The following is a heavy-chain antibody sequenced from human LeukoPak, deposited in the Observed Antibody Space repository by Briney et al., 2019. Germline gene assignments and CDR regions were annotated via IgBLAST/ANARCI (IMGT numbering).Heavy chain of an antibody. D-gene: IGHD4-11*01. Sequence: GGSLGLSCAASGFTFSSYAMSWVRQAPGKGLEWVSAISGSGGSTYYADSVKGRFTISRDNSKNTLYLQMNSLRAEDTAVYYCAKGGSHDYSNYGDYYFDYWGQGTLVTVSS. J-gene: IGHJ4*02. V-gene: IGHV3-23*01. CDR3: AKGGSHDYSNYGDYYFDY. CDR2: ISGSGGST. CDR1: GFTFSSYA.